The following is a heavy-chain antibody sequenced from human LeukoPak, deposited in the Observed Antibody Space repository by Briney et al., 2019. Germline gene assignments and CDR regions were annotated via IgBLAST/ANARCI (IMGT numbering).Heavy chain of an antibody. D-gene: IGHD3-22*01. J-gene: IGHJ4*02. Sequence: GGSLRLSCAASGFTFTGYPMHWVRQPPGKGLEWVAFIRYDGSNEYYADSVKGRFTISRDNAKNSLYLQMNSLRAEDTAVYYCARDRPRPGYDSSGYYYSDYFDYWGQGTLVTVSS. CDR3: ARDRPRPGYDSSGYYYSDYFDY. CDR2: IRYDGSNE. CDR1: GFTFTGYP. V-gene: IGHV3-30*02.